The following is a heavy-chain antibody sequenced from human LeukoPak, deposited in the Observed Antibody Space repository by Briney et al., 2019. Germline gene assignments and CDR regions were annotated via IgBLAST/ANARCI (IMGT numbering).Heavy chain of an antibody. D-gene: IGHD3-22*01. CDR3: ARGPAYYYDSSGFY. CDR2: INHSGST. CDR1: GGSLSGYY. Sequence: SETLSLTCAVYGGSLSGYYWSWIRQPPGKGLEWIGEINHSGSTNYNPSLKSRVTISVDTSKNQFSLKLSSVTAADTAVYYCARGPAYYYDSSGFYWGQGTLVTVSS. J-gene: IGHJ4*02. V-gene: IGHV4-34*01.